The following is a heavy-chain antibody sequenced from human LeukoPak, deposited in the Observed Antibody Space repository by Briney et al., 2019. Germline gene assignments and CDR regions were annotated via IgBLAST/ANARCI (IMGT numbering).Heavy chain of an antibody. CDR3: ATAKYYYGSGTIGRLDY. CDR2: ISGSGSTI. CDR1: GFTFSDYY. Sequence: GGSLRLSCAASGFTFSDYYMSWIRQAPGKGLEWVSYISGSGSTIYYADSVKGRFTISRDNAKNSPYLQMNSLRAEDTAVYYCATAKYYYGSGTIGRLDYWGQGTLVTVSS. V-gene: IGHV3-11*01. D-gene: IGHD3-10*01. J-gene: IGHJ4*02.